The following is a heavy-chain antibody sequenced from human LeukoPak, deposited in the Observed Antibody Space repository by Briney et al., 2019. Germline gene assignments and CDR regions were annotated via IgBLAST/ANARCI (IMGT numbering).Heavy chain of an antibody. J-gene: IGHJ4*02. Sequence: SVKVSCKASGGTFSSYAISWVRQAPGQGLEWMGRIIPILGIANYAQKFQGRVTITADKSTSTAYMELSSLRSEDTAVYYCARGGYHAYYLDYWGQGSLVTVSS. V-gene: IGHV1-69*04. CDR2: IIPILGIA. CDR1: GGTFSSYA. CDR3: ARGGYHAYYLDY. D-gene: IGHD5-18*01.